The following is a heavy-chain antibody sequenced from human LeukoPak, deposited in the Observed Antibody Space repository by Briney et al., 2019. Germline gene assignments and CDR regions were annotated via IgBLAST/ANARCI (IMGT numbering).Heavy chain of an antibody. CDR1: GFTFSSYW. CDR2: IKQDGSEK. V-gene: IGHV3-7*01. Sequence: GGSLRPSCAASGFTFSSYWMSWVRQAPGKGLEWVANIKQDGSEKYYVDSVKGRFTISRDNAKNSLYLQMNSLRAEDTAVYYCARTEGGRWSYYFDYWGQGTLVTVSS. D-gene: IGHD4-23*01. J-gene: IGHJ4*02. CDR3: ARTEGGRWSYYFDY.